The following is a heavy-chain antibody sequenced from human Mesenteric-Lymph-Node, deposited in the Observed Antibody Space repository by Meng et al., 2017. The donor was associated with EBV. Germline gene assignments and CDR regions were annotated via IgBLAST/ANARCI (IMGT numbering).Heavy chain of an antibody. V-gene: IGHV4-4*02. CDR3: ARGLGGSGKYHFDF. CDR2: TYHSGSS. D-gene: IGHD3-10*01. J-gene: IGHJ4*02. Sequence: ESGRGLVKPSGTLSLTCAVSGGSIYESQWWSWVRQPPGKGLEWIGETYHSGSSNYSPSLKRRVSMSVDNSKNQFSLTLHSVTAADTAVYYCARGLGGSGKYHFDFWGPGILVTVS. CDR1: GGSIYESQW.